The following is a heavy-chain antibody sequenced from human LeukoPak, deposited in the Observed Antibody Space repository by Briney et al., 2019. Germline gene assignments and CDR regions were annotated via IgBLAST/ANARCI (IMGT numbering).Heavy chain of an antibody. V-gene: IGHV3-21*01. D-gene: IGHD1-1*01. Sequence: GGSLRLSCAASGFTFSSYSMNWVRQAPGKGLKWVSSISSSSSYIYYADSVRGRFTISRDNAKNSLYLQMNSLRAEDTAVYYCARDYWNDGYMDVWGKGTTVTVSS. CDR3: ARDYWNDGYMDV. J-gene: IGHJ6*03. CDR2: ISSSSSYI. CDR1: GFTFSSYS.